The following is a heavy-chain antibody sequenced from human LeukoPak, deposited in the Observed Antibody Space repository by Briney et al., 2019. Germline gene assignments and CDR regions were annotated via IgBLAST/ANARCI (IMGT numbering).Heavy chain of an antibody. CDR3: AKLVIAAAGTVDY. V-gene: IGHV3-30*02. CDR1: GFTFSSYG. D-gene: IGHD6-13*01. CDR2: IRYDGSNK. J-gene: IGHJ4*02. Sequence: GGSLRLSCAASGFTFSSYGMHWVRQAPGKGLEWVAFIRYDGSNKYYADSVKGRFTISRDNSKNTLYLQMNSLRAEDTAVYYCAKLVIAAAGTVDYWGQGTLVTVSS.